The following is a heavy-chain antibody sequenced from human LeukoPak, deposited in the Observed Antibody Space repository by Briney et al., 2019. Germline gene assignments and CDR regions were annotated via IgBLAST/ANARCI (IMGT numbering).Heavy chain of an antibody. D-gene: IGHD5-12*01. V-gene: IGHV3-23*01. CDR3: AKDSGWLRFHY. CDR2: INPSGDIT. J-gene: IGHJ4*02. CDR1: GFTFSNHG. Sequence: GGSLRLSCAGYGFTFSNHGMNWVRQAAGKGLEWVSGINPSGDITYYVDSVKGRFTISRDNSKNTFYLQMNSLRAEDTAVYYCAKDSGWLRFHYWGQGTLVTVSS.